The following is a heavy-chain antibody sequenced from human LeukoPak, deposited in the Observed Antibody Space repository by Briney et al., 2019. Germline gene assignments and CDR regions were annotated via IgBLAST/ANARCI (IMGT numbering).Heavy chain of an antibody. CDR1: GYSISSGYY. Sequence: KPSETLSLTCTVSGYSISSGYYWGWIRQPPGKGLEWIGSIYHSGSTYYNPSLKSRVTISVDTSKNQFSLKLSSVTAADTAVYYCARVPRGGYSVTVDYWGQGTLVTVSS. J-gene: IGHJ4*02. CDR3: ARVPRGGYSVTVDY. V-gene: IGHV4-38-2*02. CDR2: IYHSGST. D-gene: IGHD3-22*01.